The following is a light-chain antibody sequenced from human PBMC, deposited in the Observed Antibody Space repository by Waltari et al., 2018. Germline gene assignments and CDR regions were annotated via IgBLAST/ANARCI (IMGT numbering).Light chain of an antibody. Sequence: DIVMTQSPDSLAVSLGERATIHCKSSPSVLYSSNNKNYLAWYQQKPGQPPKLLIYWASTRESGVPDRFSGSGSGTDFTLTISSLQAEDVAVYYCQQYYSTLLYTFGQGTKLEIK. CDR3: QQYYSTLLYT. J-gene: IGKJ2*01. V-gene: IGKV4-1*01. CDR2: WAS. CDR1: PSVLYSSNNKNY.